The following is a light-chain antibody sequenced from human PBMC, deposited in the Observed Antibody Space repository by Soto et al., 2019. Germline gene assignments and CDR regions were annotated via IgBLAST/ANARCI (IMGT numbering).Light chain of an antibody. J-gene: IGLJ2*01. CDR1: SRDIGSYNR. CDR3: CSYACPTIFVV. Sequence: QSALTQPASVSGSPGQSITISCTGTSRDIGSYNRVSWYQQHPGKAPKLMIYEDTQRPSRVSNRFSGAKSGNTASLTIPGLQAEDDADYYCCSYACPTIFVVFGGGTKLTVL. CDR2: EDT. V-gene: IGLV2-23*02.